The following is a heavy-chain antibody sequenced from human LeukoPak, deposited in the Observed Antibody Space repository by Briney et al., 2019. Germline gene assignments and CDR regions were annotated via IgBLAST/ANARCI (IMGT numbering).Heavy chain of an antibody. CDR3: AKAGSYYYGSSGWSPFDY. Sequence: PGGSLRLSCEASGFTFSSYAMSWVRQTPGKGLEWVSGISGSGGNIYYADSVKVRFTISRDNSKNTLYLQMNSLRAEDTALYYCAKAGSYYYGSSGWSPFDYWGQGTLVTVSS. D-gene: IGHD3-22*01. CDR1: GFTFSSYA. V-gene: IGHV3-23*01. CDR2: ISGSGGNI. J-gene: IGHJ4*02.